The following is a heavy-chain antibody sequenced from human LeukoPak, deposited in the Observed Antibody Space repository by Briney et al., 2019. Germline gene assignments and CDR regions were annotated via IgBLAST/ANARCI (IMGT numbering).Heavy chain of an antibody. Sequence: SETLSLTCTVSGGSISSYYWSWIRQPPGKGLEWIGYIYYSGSTNYNPSLKSRVTISVDKSKNQFSLKLSSVTAAETAVYYCARVRNWQSDAFDIWGQGTMVTVSS. CDR2: IYYSGST. V-gene: IGHV4-59*01. CDR3: ARVRNWQSDAFDI. D-gene: IGHD1-14*01. CDR1: GGSISSYY. J-gene: IGHJ3*02.